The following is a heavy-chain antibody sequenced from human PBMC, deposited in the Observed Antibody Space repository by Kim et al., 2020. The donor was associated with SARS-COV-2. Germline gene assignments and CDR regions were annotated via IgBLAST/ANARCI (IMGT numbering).Heavy chain of an antibody. CDR3: TRRSAEVFSDPYYYYGMDV. D-gene: IGHD3-10*02. Sequence: GGSLRLSCAASGFTFSGSAMHWVRQASGKGLEWVGRIRSKANSYATAYAASVKGRFTISRDDSKNTAYLQMNSLKTEDTAVYYCTRRSAEVFSDPYYYYGMDVWGQGTTFTVSS. CDR2: IRSKANSYAT. V-gene: IGHV3-73*01. J-gene: IGHJ6*02. CDR1: GFTFSGSA.